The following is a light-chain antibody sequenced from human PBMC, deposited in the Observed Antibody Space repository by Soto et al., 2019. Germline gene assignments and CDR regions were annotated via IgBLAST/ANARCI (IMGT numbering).Light chain of an antibody. CDR1: QSVSISY. CDR3: QQYGSSPPT. CDR2: GIS. J-gene: IGKJ5*01. Sequence: IVLTQSPGTLSLSPGERATLSCRASQSVSISYLAWYQQKPGQAPRLLIYGISNRATGIPDRFSGSGSGTDFSLTISRLEPEDFAVYYCQQYGSSPPTFGQGTRLEIK. V-gene: IGKV3-20*01.